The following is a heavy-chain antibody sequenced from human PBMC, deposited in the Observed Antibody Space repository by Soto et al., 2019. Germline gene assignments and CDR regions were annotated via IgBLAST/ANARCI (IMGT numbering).Heavy chain of an antibody. D-gene: IGHD2-2*01. V-gene: IGHV4-39*01. J-gene: IGHJ4*02. CDR1: GGSISSSSYY. CDR3: ARLIHCKTTSCYFDY. CDR2: VSYSGTT. Sequence: QLQLQESGPGLVKPSETLSLTCTVSGGSISSSSYYWAWVRQPPGKGLEWIGSVSYSGTTFYNPSLKSRVTISADTSKNQFSLKLSSVTAADTAVFYCARLIHCKTTSCYFDYWGQGTLVTVSS.